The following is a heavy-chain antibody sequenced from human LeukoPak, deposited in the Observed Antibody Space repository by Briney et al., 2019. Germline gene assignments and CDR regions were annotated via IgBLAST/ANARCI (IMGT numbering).Heavy chain of an antibody. D-gene: IGHD6-19*01. J-gene: IGHJ4*02. V-gene: IGHV1-46*01. CDR2: INPSSGST. Sequence: ASVKVSCKASGYTFTSYYMHWVRQAPGQGLEWMGIINPSSGSTTYAQKFQGRVTMTRNTSISTAYMELSSLRSEDTAVYYCARALYRGSIAVGYWGQGTLVTVSS. CDR3: ARALYRGSIAVGY. CDR1: GYTFTSYY.